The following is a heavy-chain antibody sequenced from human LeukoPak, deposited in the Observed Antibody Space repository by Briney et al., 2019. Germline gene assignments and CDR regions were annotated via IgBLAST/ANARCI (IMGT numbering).Heavy chain of an antibody. D-gene: IGHD2-21*01. V-gene: IGHV1-18*01. CDR2: ISTYTGNT. Sequence: GASVKVSCKASGYLFTSYGISWVRQAPGQGLEWVGCISTYTGNTNYIQKLHGRVTMTTDTSTSTAYMELRSLRSDDTAVYYCARGPNPGLLFYLDFWGQGTLVTVSS. CDR3: ARGPNPGLLFYLDF. J-gene: IGHJ4*02. CDR1: GYLFTSYG.